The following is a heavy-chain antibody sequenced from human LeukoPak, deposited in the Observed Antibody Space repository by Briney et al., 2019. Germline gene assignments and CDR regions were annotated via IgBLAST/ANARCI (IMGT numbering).Heavy chain of an antibody. CDR1: GGSISSYY. V-gene: IGHV4-59*01. CDR3: ARSYSGYDYLDY. D-gene: IGHD5-12*01. Sequence: SSETLSLTCTVSGGSISSYYWSWIRQPPGKGLEWIGYIYYSGSTNYNPSLKSRVTISVDTSKNQFSLKLSSVTAADTAVYYCARSYSGYDYLDYWGQGTLVTVSS. CDR2: IYYSGST. J-gene: IGHJ4*02.